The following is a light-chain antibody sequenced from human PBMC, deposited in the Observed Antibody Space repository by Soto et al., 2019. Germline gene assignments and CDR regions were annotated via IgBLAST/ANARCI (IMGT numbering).Light chain of an antibody. CDR2: DVS. Sequence: QSALTQPASVSGSPGQSLTISCTGTSSDVGGYNYVSWYQQHPGKAPKLMIYDVSNRPSGVSNRFSGSKSGNTASLTISGLQAEDEADYYCSSYTSSSTPRVFGTGTKVTV. CDR1: SSDVGGYNY. V-gene: IGLV2-14*01. CDR3: SSYTSSSTPRV. J-gene: IGLJ1*01.